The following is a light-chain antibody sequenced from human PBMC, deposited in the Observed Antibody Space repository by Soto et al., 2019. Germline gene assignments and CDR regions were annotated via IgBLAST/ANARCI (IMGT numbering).Light chain of an antibody. J-gene: IGKJ1*01. CDR1: QSVSSN. CDR3: QQDNNWPRT. CDR2: GAS. Sequence: EIVMTQSPAPLSVSPGERATLSCRASQSVSSNLAWYQQKPGQAPRLLIYGASTRATGIPARFSGSGSGTEFTLTISSLQSEDFAVYYCQQDNNWPRTFGQGTKVDI. V-gene: IGKV3-15*01.